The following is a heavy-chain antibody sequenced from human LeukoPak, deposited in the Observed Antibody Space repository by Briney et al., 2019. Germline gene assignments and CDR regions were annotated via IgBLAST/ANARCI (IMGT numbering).Heavy chain of an antibody. V-gene: IGHV3-33*01. J-gene: IGHJ5*02. Sequence: PGGSLRLSCAASGFAFSSFGMHWVRQAPGKGLEWVAVIWYDGTNKYYADSVKGRFTISRDNSKNTLYLQMNSLRAEDTAVYYCARATVTRWFDPWGQGTLVTASS. CDR3: ARATVTRWFDP. CDR2: IWYDGTNK. CDR1: GFAFSSFG. D-gene: IGHD4-17*01.